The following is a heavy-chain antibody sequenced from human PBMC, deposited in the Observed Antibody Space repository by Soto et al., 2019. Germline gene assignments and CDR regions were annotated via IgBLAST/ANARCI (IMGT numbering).Heavy chain of an antibody. D-gene: IGHD5-12*01. CDR3: AGPSGYDPRSYYYYYMDV. Sequence: QVQLVRSGAEVKKPGASVKVSCKASGYTFTSYYMHWVRQAPGQGLEWMGIINPSGGSTSYAQKFQGRVTMTRDTSTSTVYMELSSLRSEDTAVYYCAGPSGYDPRSYYYYYMDVWGKGTTVTVSS. J-gene: IGHJ6*03. CDR2: INPSGGST. CDR1: GYTFTSYY. V-gene: IGHV1-46*01.